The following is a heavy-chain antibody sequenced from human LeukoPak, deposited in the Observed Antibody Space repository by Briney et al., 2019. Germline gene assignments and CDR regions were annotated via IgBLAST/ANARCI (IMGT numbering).Heavy chain of an antibody. D-gene: IGHD1-26*01. CDR3: ARRAIVGATPGMDV. J-gene: IGHJ6*02. CDR2: FDPEDGET. Sequence: ASVKVSCKVSGYTLTELSMHWVRQAPGKGLEWMGGFDPEDGETIYAQKFQGRVTMTEDTSTDTAYMELRSLRSDDTAVYYCARRAIVGATPGMDVWGQGTTVTVSS. CDR1: GYTLTELS. V-gene: IGHV1-24*01.